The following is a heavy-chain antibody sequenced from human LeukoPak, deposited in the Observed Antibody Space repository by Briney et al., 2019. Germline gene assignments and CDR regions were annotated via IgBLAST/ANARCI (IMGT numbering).Heavy chain of an antibody. J-gene: IGHJ3*02. V-gene: IGHV3-11*06. D-gene: IGHD3-16*01. CDR1: GFTLSDYY. Sequence: PGGSLRLSCAASGFTLSDYYMSWIRQAPGKGLEWVSYISSSSSYTNYADSVKGRFTISRDNAKNSLYLQMNSLRAEDTAVYYCARDRRPLSFDTWGQGTMVTVSS. CDR3: ARDRRPLSFDT. CDR2: ISSSSSYT.